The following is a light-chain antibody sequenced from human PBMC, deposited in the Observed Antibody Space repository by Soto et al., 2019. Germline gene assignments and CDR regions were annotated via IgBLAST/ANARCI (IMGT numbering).Light chain of an antibody. CDR3: SSYTSSSTQV. CDR2: EVS. J-gene: IGLJ3*02. Sequence: QSVLTQPASVSGSPGQSITISCSGTSNDIGFYNYVSWYQQHPGKAPKLMIYEVSNRPSGVSNRFSGSKSGNTASLTISGLQAEDEADYYCSSYTSSSTQVFGGGTKLTVL. CDR1: SNDIGFYNY. V-gene: IGLV2-14*01.